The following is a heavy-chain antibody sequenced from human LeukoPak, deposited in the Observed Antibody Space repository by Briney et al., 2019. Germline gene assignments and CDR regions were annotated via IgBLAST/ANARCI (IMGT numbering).Heavy chain of an antibody. J-gene: IGHJ4*02. Sequence: PGESLRLSCAASGFFFSSYSMNWVRQAPGKGLEWVSAISGSGGSTYYADSVKGRFTISRDNAENSLYLQMNSLRAEDTAVYYCARADPNYGSGSNYWGQGTLVTVSS. D-gene: IGHD3-10*01. CDR3: ARADPNYGSGSNY. CDR2: ISGSGGST. CDR1: GFFFSSYS. V-gene: IGHV3-21*01.